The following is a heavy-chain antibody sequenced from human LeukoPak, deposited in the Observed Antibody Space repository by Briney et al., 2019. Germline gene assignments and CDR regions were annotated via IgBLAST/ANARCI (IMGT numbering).Heavy chain of an antibody. J-gene: IGHJ3*02. CDR3: ARDNRYYAPI. CDR1: GGSFSGYY. V-gene: IGHV4-34*01. CDR2: INHSGST. Sequence: SETLSLTCAVYGGSFSGYYWSWIRQPPGKGLEWIGEINHSGSTNYNPPLKSRVTISVDKSKNQFSLKLSSVTAADTAVYYCARDNRYYAPIWGQGTMVTVSS. D-gene: IGHD3-3*01.